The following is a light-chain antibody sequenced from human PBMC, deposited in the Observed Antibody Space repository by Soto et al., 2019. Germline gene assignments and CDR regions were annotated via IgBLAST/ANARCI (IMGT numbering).Light chain of an antibody. Sequence: QSVLTQSSSASASLGSSVKLTCTLSSGHSSYIIAWHQQQPGKAPRYLMKLEGSGSYNKGSGVPDRFSGSSSGADRYLTISTLQFDDEADYYCESWDSNIHWVFGGGTKLTVL. CDR2: LEGSGSY. V-gene: IGLV4-60*02. CDR1: SGHSSYI. CDR3: ESWDSNIHWV. J-gene: IGLJ3*02.